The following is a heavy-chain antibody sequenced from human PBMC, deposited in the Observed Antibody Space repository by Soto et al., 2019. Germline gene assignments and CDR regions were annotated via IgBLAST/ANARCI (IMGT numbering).Heavy chain of an antibody. CDR3: VRQGFGALHGLVDV. J-gene: IGHJ6*01. D-gene: IGHD3-10*01. Sequence: QVQLQESGPGLVKPSETLSLTCTISGSSISAYYWGWIRQPPGKGLEWIGYIHPGWGANYNPSLKSRVTISLDTSKTQISLELSSMTAADAALYYCVRQGFGALHGLVDVW. CDR2: IHPGWGA. V-gene: IGHV4-59*08. CDR1: GSSISAYY.